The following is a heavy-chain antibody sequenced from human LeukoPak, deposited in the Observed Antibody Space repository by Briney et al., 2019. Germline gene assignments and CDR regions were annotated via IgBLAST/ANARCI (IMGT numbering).Heavy chain of an antibody. V-gene: IGHV4-59*01. Sequence: SETLSLTCTVSGGSISSYYWSWIRQPPGKGLEWIGYIYYSGSTNYNPSLKSRVTISVDTSKNQFSLKPSSVTAADTAVYYCARFLINYYDNSYDAFDIWGQGTMVTVSS. CDR1: GGSISSYY. D-gene: IGHD3-22*01. CDR3: ARFLINYYDNSYDAFDI. CDR2: IYYSGST. J-gene: IGHJ3*02.